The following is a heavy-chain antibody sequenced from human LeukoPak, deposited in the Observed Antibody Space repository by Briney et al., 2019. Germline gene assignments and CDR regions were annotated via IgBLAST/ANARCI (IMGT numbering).Heavy chain of an antibody. CDR2: IYYSGST. CDR3: ASSYYYYGMDV. CDR1: GGSISSYY. V-gene: IGHV4-59*01. J-gene: IGHJ6*02. Sequence: PSETLSLTCTGSGGSISSYYWSWIRQPPGKGLEWIGYIYYSGSTNYNPSLKSRVTISIDTSKNQFSLKLSSVTAADTAVYYCASSYYYYGMDVWGQGTTVTVSS.